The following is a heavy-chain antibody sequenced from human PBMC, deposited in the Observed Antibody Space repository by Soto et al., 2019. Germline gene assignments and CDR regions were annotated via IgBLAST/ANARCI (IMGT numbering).Heavy chain of an antibody. CDR3: ARVDSSSSAYDAFDI. CDR1: GFTFSSYA. D-gene: IGHD6-13*01. J-gene: IGHJ3*02. V-gene: IGHV3-30-3*01. Sequence: LRLSCAASGFTFSSYAMHWVRQAPGKGLEWVAVISYDGSNKYYADSVKGRFTISRDNSKNTLYLQMNSLRAEDTAVYYCARVDSSSSAYDAFDIWGQGTMVTVSS. CDR2: ISYDGSNK.